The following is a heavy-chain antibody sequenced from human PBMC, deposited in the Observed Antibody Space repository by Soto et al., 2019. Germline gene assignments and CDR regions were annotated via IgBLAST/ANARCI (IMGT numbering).Heavy chain of an antibody. CDR3: AADPLVRYFDWLLPSIYYYNGMDV. CDR2: IVVGSGNT. CDR1: GFTFTSSA. D-gene: IGHD3-9*01. J-gene: IGHJ6*02. Sequence: SVKVSCKASGFTFTSSAVQWVRQARGQRLEWIGWIVVGSGNTNYAQKFQERVTITRDMSTSTAYMELSSLRSEDTAVYYCAADPLVRYFDWLLPSIYYYNGMDVWGQGTTVTVSS. V-gene: IGHV1-58*01.